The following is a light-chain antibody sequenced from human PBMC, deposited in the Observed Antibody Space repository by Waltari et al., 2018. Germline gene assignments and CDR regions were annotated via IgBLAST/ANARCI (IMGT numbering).Light chain of an antibody. V-gene: IGKV4-1*01. CDR1: QSVFYSSNNKND. J-gene: IGKJ4*01. CDR3: QQYYSTPLT. CDR2: WAS. Sequence: DIVMTQSPDSLAGSLGEWATSHCEASQSVFYSSNNKNDLAWFQQKPGQPPKLLMYWASTRESGVPDRFSGSGSGTDSTLTISSLQAEDVAVYYCQQYYSTPLTFGGGTKVEIK.